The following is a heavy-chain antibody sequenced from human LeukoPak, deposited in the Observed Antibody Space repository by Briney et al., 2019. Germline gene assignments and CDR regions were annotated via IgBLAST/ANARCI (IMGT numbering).Heavy chain of an antibody. CDR1: GFTFSSYA. D-gene: IGHD6-6*01. V-gene: IGHV3-30*01. CDR2: ISYDGSNK. CDR3: ARDWTRGKIAALDY. Sequence: GRSLRLSCAASGFTFSSYAMHWVRQAPGKGLEWVAVISYDGSNKYYADPVKGRFTISRDNSKNTLYLQMNSLRAEDTAVYYCARDWTRGKIAALDYWGQGTLVTVSS. J-gene: IGHJ4*02.